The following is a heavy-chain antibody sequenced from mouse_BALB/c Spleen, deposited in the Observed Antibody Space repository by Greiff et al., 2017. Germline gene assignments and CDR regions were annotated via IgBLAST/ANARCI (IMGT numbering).Heavy chain of an antibody. Sequence: DVQLVESGGGLVQPGGSRKLSCAASGFTFSSFGMHWVRQAPEKGLEWVAYISSGSSTIYYADTVKGRFTISRDNPKNTLFLQMTSLRSEDTAMYYCAREYYFDYWGQGTTLTVSS. J-gene: IGHJ2*01. CDR1: GFTFSSFG. CDR2: ISSGSSTI. V-gene: IGHV5-17*02. CDR3: AREYYFDY.